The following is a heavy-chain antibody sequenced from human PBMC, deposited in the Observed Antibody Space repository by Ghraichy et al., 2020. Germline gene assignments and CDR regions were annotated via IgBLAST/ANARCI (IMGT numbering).Heavy chain of an antibody. CDR1: GGSISSYY. J-gene: IGHJ4*02. CDR2: IYTSGST. D-gene: IGHD3-22*01. Sequence: SETLSLTCTVSGGSISSYYWSWIRQPPGKGLEWIGYIYTSGSTNYNPSLKSRVTISVDTSKNQFSLKLSSVTAADTAVYYCARVVSDSSGYRLDYWGQGTLVTVSS. CDR3: ARVVSDSSGYRLDY. V-gene: IGHV4-4*09.